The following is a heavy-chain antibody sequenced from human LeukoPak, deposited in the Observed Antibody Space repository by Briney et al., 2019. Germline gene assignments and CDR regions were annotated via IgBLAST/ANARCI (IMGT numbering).Heavy chain of an antibody. D-gene: IGHD6-19*01. CDR3: ATTYSSGWYDY. CDR1: GFTFSSYS. CDR2: ISSSSSYI. J-gene: IGHJ4*02. Sequence: GGSLRLSCAASGFTFSSYSMNWVRQAPGKGLEWVSSISSSSSYIYHADSVKGRFTISRDNAKNSLYLQMNSLRAEDTALYYCATTYSSGWYDYWGQGTLVTVSS. V-gene: IGHV3-21*04.